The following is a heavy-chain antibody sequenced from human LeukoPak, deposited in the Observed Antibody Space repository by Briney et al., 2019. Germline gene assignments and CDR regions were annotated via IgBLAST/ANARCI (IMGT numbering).Heavy chain of an antibody. D-gene: IGHD6-6*01. J-gene: IGHJ5*02. V-gene: IGHV4-4*07. CDR2: IYNTGST. Sequence: SETLSLTCTVSGASISSYYWSWIRQPVGEGLEWIGRIYNTGSTKYDSSLKSRVTMSVDTSKSQFSLRLNSVTAADTAVYYCARVGWGDAAAHPNWLDPWGQGTLVTVSS. CDR1: GASISSYY. CDR3: ARVGWGDAAAHPNWLDP.